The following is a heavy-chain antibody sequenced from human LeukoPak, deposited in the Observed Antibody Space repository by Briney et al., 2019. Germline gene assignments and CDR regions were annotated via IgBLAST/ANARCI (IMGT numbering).Heavy chain of an antibody. J-gene: IGHJ6*02. V-gene: IGHV1-2*02. CDR3: ASFDYDILTGSRSLYYYYGMDV. D-gene: IGHD3-9*01. CDR1: GYTFTGYY. Sequence: ASVKVSCKASGYTFTGYYMHWVRQAPGQGLEWMGWINPNSGGTNYAQKFQGRVTMTRDTSISTAYMELSRLRSDDTAVYYCASFDYDILTGSRSLYYYYGMDVWGQGTTVTVSS. CDR2: INPNSGGT.